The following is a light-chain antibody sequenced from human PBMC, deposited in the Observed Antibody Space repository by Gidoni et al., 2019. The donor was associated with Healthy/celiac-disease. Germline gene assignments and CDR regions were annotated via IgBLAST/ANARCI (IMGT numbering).Light chain of an antibody. Sequence: DIVMTQSPDYLAVSLGERATIHCKSSQSVLYSSNNKNYLAWYQQKPGQPPKLLIYWASTRESGVPDRFSGSGSGTDFTLTISSLQAEDVAVYYCQQYYRTGWTFGQGTKVEIK. J-gene: IGKJ1*01. CDR3: QQYYRTGWT. CDR1: QSVLYSSNNKNY. CDR2: WAS. V-gene: IGKV4-1*01.